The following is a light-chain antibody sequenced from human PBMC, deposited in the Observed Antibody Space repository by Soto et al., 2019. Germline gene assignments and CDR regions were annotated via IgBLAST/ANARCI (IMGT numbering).Light chain of an antibody. CDR1: QSVAKY. CDR3: QLYNSYSTAT. J-gene: IGKJ1*01. CDR2: GAS. Sequence: EIVLTQSPATVYVAPGERATLSCRTSQSVAKYLAWYQHKPGQAPRLLIYGASTRATGIPARFSGRGSETEFILTISSLQPQDFVTYYGQLYNSYSTATFGQGTRLDIK. V-gene: IGKV3-15*01.